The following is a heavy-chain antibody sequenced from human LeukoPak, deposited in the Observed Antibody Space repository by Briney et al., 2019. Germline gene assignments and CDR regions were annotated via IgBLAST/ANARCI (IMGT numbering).Heavy chain of an antibody. J-gene: IGHJ4*02. V-gene: IGHV4-61*02. CDR1: GGSISSGSYY. CDR2: IYTSGST. Sequence: SETLSLTCTVSGGSISSGSYYWSWIRQPAGKGLEWIGRIYTSGSTNYNPSLKSRVTISVDTSKNQFSLKLSSVTAADTAVYYCANARDGYNWSYWGQGTLVTVSS. CDR3: ANARDGYNWSY. D-gene: IGHD5-24*01.